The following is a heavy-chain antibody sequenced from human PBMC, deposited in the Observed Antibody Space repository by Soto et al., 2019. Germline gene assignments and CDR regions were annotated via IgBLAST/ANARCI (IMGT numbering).Heavy chain of an antibody. J-gene: IGHJ2*01. D-gene: IGHD1-7*01. V-gene: IGHV3-30*18. CDR3: AKGGRTGTSGGWYFDL. Sequence: GGSLRLSCAASGLTFSSYGMHWVRQAPGKGLEWVAVISYDGSNKYYADSVKGRFTISRDNSKNTLYLQMNSLRAEDTAVYYCAKGGRTGTSGGWYFDLWGRGTLVTVSS. CDR2: ISYDGSNK. CDR1: GLTFSSYG.